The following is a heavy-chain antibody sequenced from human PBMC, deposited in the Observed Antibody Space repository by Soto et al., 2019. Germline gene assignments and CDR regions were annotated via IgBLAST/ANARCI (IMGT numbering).Heavy chain of an antibody. CDR1: GFIFSNFA. Sequence: GSLRLSCAASGFIFSNFAMSWVRQAPGKGLEWVSAINGVGGRTFYSDSVRGRFTISRDNSKNRLYLQMNSLRAEDTAEYFCAKDLLDIVSTSWYFDLWGRGTLVTVSS. CDR3: AKDLLDIVSTSWYFDL. V-gene: IGHV3-23*01. J-gene: IGHJ2*01. CDR2: INGVGGRT. D-gene: IGHD5-12*01.